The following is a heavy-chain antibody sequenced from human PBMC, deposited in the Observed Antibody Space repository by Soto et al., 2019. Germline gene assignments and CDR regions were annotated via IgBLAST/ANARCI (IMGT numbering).Heavy chain of an antibody. D-gene: IGHD3-16*01. Sequence: QVQLVESGGGVVQPGTSLRLSCVGSGFTFRSYVIHWVRQAPGKGLEWVALTSYDGSNTFYGDSVKGRFTISRHNSRNTVELQMDSLRFEDTALYYFARWGTTGGLDVWGQGTLVSVSS. CDR3: ARWGTTGGLDV. CDR2: TSYDGSNT. J-gene: IGHJ4*02. CDR1: GFTFRSYV. V-gene: IGHV3-33*05.